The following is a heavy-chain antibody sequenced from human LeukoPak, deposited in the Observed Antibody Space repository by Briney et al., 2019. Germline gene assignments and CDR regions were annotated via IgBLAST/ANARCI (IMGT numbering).Heavy chain of an antibody. CDR2: ISGDGGST. D-gene: IGHD4-17*01. CDR1: GFTFDDYA. Sequence: GSLRLSCAASGFTFDDYAMHWVRQAPGKGLEWVSLISGDGGSTYYADSVKGRFAISRDNSKNSLYLQMNSLQTEDTAVYFCTTTTTVTTTYYYYGMDVWGQGTTVTVSS. J-gene: IGHJ6*02. CDR3: TTTTTVTTTYYYYGMDV. V-gene: IGHV3-43*02.